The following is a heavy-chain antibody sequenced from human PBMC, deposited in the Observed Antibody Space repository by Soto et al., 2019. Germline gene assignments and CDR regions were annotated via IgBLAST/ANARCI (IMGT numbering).Heavy chain of an antibody. J-gene: IGHJ4*02. Sequence: GESLKISCAASGFTFSSYGMHWVRQAPGKGLEWVAVIWYDGSNKYYADSVKGRFTISRDNSKNTLYLQMNSLRAEDTAVYYCARGLRFLEWLYYFDYWGQGTLVTVSS. V-gene: IGHV3-33*01. CDR1: GFTFSSYG. D-gene: IGHD3-3*01. CDR2: IWYDGSNK. CDR3: ARGLRFLEWLYYFDY.